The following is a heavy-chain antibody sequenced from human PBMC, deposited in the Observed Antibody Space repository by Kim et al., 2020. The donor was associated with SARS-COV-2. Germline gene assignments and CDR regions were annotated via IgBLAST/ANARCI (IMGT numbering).Heavy chain of an antibody. Sequence: SETLSLTCTVSGGSISSGGYYWSWIRQHPGKGLEWIGYIYYSGSTYYNPSLKSRVTISVDTSKNQFSLKLSSVTAADTAVYYCARERFGELFSILDYWGQGTLVTVSS. J-gene: IGHJ4*02. CDR1: GGSISSGGYY. V-gene: IGHV4-31*03. CDR2: IYYSGST. D-gene: IGHD3-10*01. CDR3: ARERFGELFSILDY.